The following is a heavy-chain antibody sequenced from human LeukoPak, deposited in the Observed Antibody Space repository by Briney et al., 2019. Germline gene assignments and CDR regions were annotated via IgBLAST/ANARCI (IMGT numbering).Heavy chain of an antibody. Sequence: GASVKVSCKASGYTFTSYDINWVRQATGQGLEWMGWMNPNSGNTGYAQKFQGRVTITRNTSISTAYMELSSLRSEDTAVYYCARGIAAAGTWFDPWGQGTLVTVSS. V-gene: IGHV1-8*03. CDR1: GYTFTSYD. CDR3: ARGIAAAGTWFDP. J-gene: IGHJ5*02. CDR2: MNPNSGNT. D-gene: IGHD6-13*01.